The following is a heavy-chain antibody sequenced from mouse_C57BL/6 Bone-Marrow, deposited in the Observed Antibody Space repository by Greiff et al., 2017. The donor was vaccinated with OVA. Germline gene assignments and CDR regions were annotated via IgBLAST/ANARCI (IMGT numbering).Heavy chain of an antibody. D-gene: IGHD5-2*01. CDR3: ASEYAYCCAMYF. CDR1: GYTFTSYW. J-gene: IGHJ4*01. CDR2: IYPGSGST. Sequence: QVQLQQPGPELVKPGASVKMSCKASGYTFTSYWITWVKQRPGQGLEWIGDIYPGSGSTNYNEKFKSKATLTVDPSSSTAYMQLNSLTSEDSAVYYCASEYAYCCAMYFWVRGTAITV. V-gene: IGHV1-55*01.